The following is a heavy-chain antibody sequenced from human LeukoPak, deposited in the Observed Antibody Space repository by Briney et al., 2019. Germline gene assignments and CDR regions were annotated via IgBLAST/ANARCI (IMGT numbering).Heavy chain of an antibody. V-gene: IGHV3-9*01. CDR1: GFRFADYA. D-gene: IGHD2-15*01. Sequence: PGGSLRLSCAASGFRFADYAMHWVRQAPGKGLEWVSGITWNGGDIGYAESVKGRFTISRDNAKNSLHLQMNSPTSDDTALYYCTRDISGGYFNWFDPWGQGTLVFVSS. CDR2: ITWNGGDI. CDR3: TRDISGGYFNWFDP. J-gene: IGHJ5*02.